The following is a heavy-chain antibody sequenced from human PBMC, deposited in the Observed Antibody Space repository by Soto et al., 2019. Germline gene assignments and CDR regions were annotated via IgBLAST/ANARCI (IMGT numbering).Heavy chain of an antibody. CDR2: IYTSGST. V-gene: IGHV4-4*07. CDR1: GGSISSYY. D-gene: IGHD7-27*01. Sequence: SETLSLTCTVSGGSISSYYWSWIRQPAGKGLEWIGRIYTSGSTNYNPSLKSRVTMSVDKSTNEFSLKVTSVTAADTAIYYCARKAWVRFDYWGQGALVTVSS. CDR3: ARKAWVRFDY. J-gene: IGHJ4*02.